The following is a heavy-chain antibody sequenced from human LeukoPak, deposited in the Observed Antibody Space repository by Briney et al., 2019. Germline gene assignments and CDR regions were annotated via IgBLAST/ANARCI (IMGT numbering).Heavy chain of an antibody. J-gene: IGHJ4*02. D-gene: IGHD2-8*01. CDR1: GYTLSEYG. V-gene: IGHV1-18*01. CDR2: ITTYNGEK. CDR3: ARDCSNGVCYPRDY. Sequence: GASVKVSCMASGYTLSEYGISWVRQAPGQGLEWVGWITTYNGEKIYSQKFQGRVTMTTDTSSGTYYMELRNLRSDDTAIYYCARDCSNGVCYPRDYWGQGTLVIVSS.